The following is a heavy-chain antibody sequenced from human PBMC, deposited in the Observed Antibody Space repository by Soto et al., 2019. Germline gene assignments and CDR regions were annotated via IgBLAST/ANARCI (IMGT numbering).Heavy chain of an antibody. CDR2: LSGSGTST. J-gene: IGHJ4*02. CDR1: GFSFVNYA. Sequence: GGSLRLSCAASGFSFVNYAMNWVRQAPGKGLEWVSGLSGSGTSTYYADSVKGRFTISRDNSRDTLFLQMNSLTADDTAVYYCAKATTNGGWFNPFDSWGQGALVTVSS. CDR3: AKATTNGGWFNPFDS. D-gene: IGHD6-19*01. V-gene: IGHV3-23*01.